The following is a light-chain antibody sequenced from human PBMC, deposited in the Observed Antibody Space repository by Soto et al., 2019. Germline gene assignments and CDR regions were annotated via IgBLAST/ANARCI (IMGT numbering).Light chain of an antibody. J-gene: IGKJ2*01. CDR3: QQCGSSPDT. CDR1: QNVNQNC. CDR2: SAS. V-gene: IGKV3-20*01. Sequence: EIVLTQLPGTLYLSPGEGATLSCRASQNVNQNCIACYQQKPGQAPRLLIYSASTRINGIPDRFSGSGSGTDFTLTISRLEPEDFAVYYCQQCGSSPDTFGRGTKVEIK.